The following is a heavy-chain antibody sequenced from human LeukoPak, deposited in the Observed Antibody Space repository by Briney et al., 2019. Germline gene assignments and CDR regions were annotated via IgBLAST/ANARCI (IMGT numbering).Heavy chain of an antibody. CDR1: GFIVSSNY. J-gene: IGHJ4*02. CDR3: AKALHTDYYDSSGYYHPLDY. CDR2: IYTDGRT. Sequence: GGSLRLSCSVSGFIVSSNYMSWVRQAPGKGLEYVSVIYTDGRTYYADSVKGRFIISRDNSRNTLYLQMNSLRAEDTAVYYCAKALHTDYYDSSGYYHPLDYWGQGTLVTVSS. D-gene: IGHD3-22*01. V-gene: IGHV3-66*01.